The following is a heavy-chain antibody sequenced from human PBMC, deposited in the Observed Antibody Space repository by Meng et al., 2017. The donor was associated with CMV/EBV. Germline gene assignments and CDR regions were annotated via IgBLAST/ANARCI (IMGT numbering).Heavy chain of an antibody. J-gene: IGHJ6*02. V-gene: IGHV3-30*04. CDR2: ISYDGSNK. Sequence: GESLKISCAASGFTFSSYAMHWVRQAPGKGLEWVAVISYDGSNKYYADSVKGRFTISRDNSKNTLYLQMNSLRAEDTAVHYCARGSHYYYYGMDVWGQGTTVTVSS. CDR1: GFTFSSYA. CDR3: ARGSHYYYYGMDV.